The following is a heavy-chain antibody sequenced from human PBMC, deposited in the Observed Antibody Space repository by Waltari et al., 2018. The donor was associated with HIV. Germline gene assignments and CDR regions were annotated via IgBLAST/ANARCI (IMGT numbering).Heavy chain of an antibody. CDR3: ARFDYRVDPKWFDP. Sequence: QLQESGPELVKPSATLSLTCTVSGGSISNRNYSWGWIRQSPGKGLEWIGHVFYTGSTYYSPSLESRVARSVDTSKDEFTLKLSSVTAADTARYYCARFDYRVDPKWFDPWGQGTLVTVSS. CDR2: VFYTGST. J-gene: IGHJ5*02. V-gene: IGHV4-39*01. D-gene: IGHD4-17*01. CDR1: GGSISNRNYS.